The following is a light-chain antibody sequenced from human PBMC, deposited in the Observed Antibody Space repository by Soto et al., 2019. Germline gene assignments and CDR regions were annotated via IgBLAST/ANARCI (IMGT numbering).Light chain of an antibody. Sequence: EIVFTHSSATPSFSPGERPTLSCRASQDIGSSFAWYQHKHGQAPMLLISRASHIPTAIPDRISGSGFGTDFALSISSLEPEDFAVYYCQQCDTGAPFGPGTKVDIK. CDR2: RAS. J-gene: IGKJ3*01. CDR3: QQCDTGAP. CDR1: QDIGSS. V-gene: IGKV3-11*01.